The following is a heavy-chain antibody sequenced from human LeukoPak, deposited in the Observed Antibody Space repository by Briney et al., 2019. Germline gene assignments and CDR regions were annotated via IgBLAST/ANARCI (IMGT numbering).Heavy chain of an antibody. CDR2: ISTGSSTI. D-gene: IGHD3-10*01. Sequence: GGSLRLSCAASVFTLSKYSMGGVCQAPGKGLEWVSYISTGSSTIYYADSVKGRFTISRDNAKNSLYLQMNSLRVPDTAVYYCARYVERMVGTYRYGWGSRWRCGQGTLVTVSS. J-gene: IGHJ4*02. V-gene: IGHV3-48*01. CDR1: VFTLSKYS. CDR3: ARYVERMVGTYRYGWGSRWR.